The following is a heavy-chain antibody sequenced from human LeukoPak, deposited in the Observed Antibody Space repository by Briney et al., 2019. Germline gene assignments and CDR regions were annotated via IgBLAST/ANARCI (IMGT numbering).Heavy chain of an antibody. J-gene: IGHJ6*02. CDR2: IWYDGSNK. CDR3: ARDQAYYYYGMDV. CDR1: GFTFSSYG. Sequence: GRSLRLSCAASGFTFSSYGMHWVRQAPGKGLEWVAVIWYDGSNKCYADSVKGRFTISRDNSKNTLYLQMNSLRAEDTAVYYCARDQAYYYYGMDVWGQGTTVTVSS. V-gene: IGHV3-33*01.